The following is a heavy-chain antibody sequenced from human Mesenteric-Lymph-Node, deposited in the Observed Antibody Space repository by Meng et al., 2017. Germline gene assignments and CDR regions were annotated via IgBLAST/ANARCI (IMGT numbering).Heavy chain of an antibody. V-gene: IGHV3-7*03. D-gene: IGHD6-13*01. Sequence: GGSLRLSCAASGFTFSNSWMSWVRQTPGKGLEWVANIKQSGSEQIYVDSVNGRFTISRDNAKNSLYLQMNSLRAEDTALYYCARRQQLTQPGAFDIWGQGTMVTVSS. CDR2: IKQSGSEQ. CDR3: ARRQQLTQPGAFDI. CDR1: GFTFSNSW. J-gene: IGHJ3*02.